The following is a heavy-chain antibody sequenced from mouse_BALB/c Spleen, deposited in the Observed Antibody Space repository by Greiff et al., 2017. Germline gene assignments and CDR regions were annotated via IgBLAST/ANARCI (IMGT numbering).Heavy chain of an antibody. Sequence: EVQLVESGGGLVQPGGSLKLSCAASGFTFSSYTMSWVRQTPEKRLEWVAYISNGGGSTYYPDTVKGRFTISRDNAKNTLYLQMSSLKSEDTAMYYCARRGSSYEENFDVWGAGTTVTVSS. CDR3: ARRGSSYEENFDV. CDR2: ISNGGGST. V-gene: IGHV5-12-2*01. D-gene: IGHD1-1*01. J-gene: IGHJ1*01. CDR1: GFTFSSYT.